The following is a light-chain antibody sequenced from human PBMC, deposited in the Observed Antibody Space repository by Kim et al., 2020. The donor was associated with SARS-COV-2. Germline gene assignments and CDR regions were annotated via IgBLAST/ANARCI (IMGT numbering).Light chain of an antibody. CDR2: YNS. J-gene: IGLJ2*01. V-gene: IGLV3-21*01. CDR1: NIWINH. Sequence: PGETARITCGGNNIWINHVHWYRQKPGQAPVLVIYYNSDRPSGIPERFSGSNSGTTATLTISRVEAGDEADYYCQVWDSSDYFYVVFGGGTQLTVL. CDR3: QVWDSSDYFYVV.